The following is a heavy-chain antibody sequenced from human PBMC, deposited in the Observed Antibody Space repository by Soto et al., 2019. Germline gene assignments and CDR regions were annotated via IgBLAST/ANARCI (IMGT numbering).Heavy chain of an antibody. CDR1: GDSITNGGYY. J-gene: IGHJ4*02. CDR2: IYSNGYT. CDR3: ARDKRDLRFLEWSYYFDY. D-gene: IGHD3-3*01. V-gene: IGHV4-31*03. Sequence: SETLSLTCTVSGDSITNGGYYWSWIRQFPGKGLEWIGYIYSNGYTYYNPSLESRVTISLDTSKNQFSLKLTSVTAADTAVYYCARDKRDLRFLEWSYYFDYWGQGTLVT.